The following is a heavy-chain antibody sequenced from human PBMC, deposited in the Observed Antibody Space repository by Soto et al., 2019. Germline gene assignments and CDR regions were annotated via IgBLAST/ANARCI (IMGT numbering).Heavy chain of an antibody. J-gene: IGHJ4*02. CDR1: GFTFSSYA. CDR2: ISYDGSNK. V-gene: IGHV3-30-3*01. CDR3: ARDYLTAAAGKTPFY. Sequence: QVQLVESGGGVVQPGRSLRLSCAASGFTFSSYAMHWVRHAPGKGLEWVAVISYDGSNKYYADSVKGRFTISRDNSKNTLYLQMNSLRAEDTAVYYCARDYLTAAAGKTPFYWGQGTLVTVSS. D-gene: IGHD6-13*01.